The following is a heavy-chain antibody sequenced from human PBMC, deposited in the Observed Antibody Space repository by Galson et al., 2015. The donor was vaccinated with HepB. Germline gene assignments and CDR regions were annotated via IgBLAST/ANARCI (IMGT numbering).Heavy chain of an antibody. Sequence: SLRLSCAASGFTFNTHTMSWVRQAPGKGLEWVSTISGNGGSTYYADSVKGRFTISRDNSKNTLYLQMNSLRAEDTAVYYCVRVADSDYGDHTHFDYWGQGTLVTVSS. J-gene: IGHJ4*02. V-gene: IGHV3-23*01. D-gene: IGHD4-17*01. CDR3: VRVADSDYGDHTHFDY. CDR1: GFTFNTHT. CDR2: ISGNGGST.